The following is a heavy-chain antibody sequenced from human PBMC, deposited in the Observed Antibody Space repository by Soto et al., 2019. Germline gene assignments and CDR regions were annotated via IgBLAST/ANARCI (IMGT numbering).Heavy chain of an antibody. CDR2: IYYSGST. CDR3: AREPLT. J-gene: IGHJ4*02. V-gene: IGHV4-31*01. Sequence: QVQLQESGPGLVKPSQTLSLTCTVSGGSISSGGYYWSWIRQHPGKGLEWIGYIYYSGSTYYNPSLXXXXXXSVXTXXXQXSLXLXSVTAADTAVYYCAREPLTWGQGTLVTVSS. CDR1: GGSISSGGYY.